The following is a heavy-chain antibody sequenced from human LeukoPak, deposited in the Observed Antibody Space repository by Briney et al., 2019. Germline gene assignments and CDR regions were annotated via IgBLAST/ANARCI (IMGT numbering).Heavy chain of an antibody. CDR1: GFTFSSYS. J-gene: IGHJ4*02. CDR2: ISSSSSYI. Sequence: AGSLRLSCAASGFTFSSYSMNWVRQAPGKGLEWVSSISSSSSYIYYADSVKGRFTISRDNAKNSLYLQMNSLRAEDTAVYYCARDRRYSYRFFDYWGQGTLVTVSS. V-gene: IGHV3-21*01. D-gene: IGHD5-18*01. CDR3: ARDRRYSYRFFDY.